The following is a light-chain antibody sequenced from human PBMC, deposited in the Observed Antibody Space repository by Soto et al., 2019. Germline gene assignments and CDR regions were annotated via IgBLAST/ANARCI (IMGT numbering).Light chain of an antibody. Sequence: QSALTQPRSVSGSPGRSVTIPCTGTSSDVGGYTYVSWYQQHPGKAPKIMIYDVSKRPSWVPDRFYGSKSGNTASLTVSGLQAEDEGDYYCCSYAGSYTLVFGGGTKLTVL. CDR3: CSYAGSYTLV. J-gene: IGLJ2*01. V-gene: IGLV2-11*01. CDR1: SSDVGGYTY. CDR2: DVS.